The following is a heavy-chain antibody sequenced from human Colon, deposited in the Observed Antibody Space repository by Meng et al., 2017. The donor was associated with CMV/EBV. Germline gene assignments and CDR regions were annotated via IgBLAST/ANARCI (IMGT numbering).Heavy chain of an antibody. CDR3: ARRGTGGRSFDY. CDR1: GFSASTNY. J-gene: IGHJ4*02. V-gene: IGHV3-53*01. CDR2: IYSGDRR. D-gene: IGHD3-16*01. Sequence: GESLKISCVVSGFSASTNYMSWVRQAPGKGLEWVSGIYSGDRRQYADSVKGRFAISRDNSENSLYLHMNSLRANDTAVYYCARRGTGGRSFDYWGQGTLVTVSS.